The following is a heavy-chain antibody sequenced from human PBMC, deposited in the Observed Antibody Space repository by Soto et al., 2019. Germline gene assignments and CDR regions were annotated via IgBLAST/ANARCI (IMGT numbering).Heavy chain of an antibody. V-gene: IGHV4-59*08. D-gene: IGHD5-18*01. CDR1: GGSISSFS. Sequence: SETLSLTCTVSGGSISSFSWSWVRQPPGKGLDWIGYIFYSGSTNYNPSLKGRVTISVDTSKNQFSLKLSSVTAADTAVYYCARASPVVTDVWGQGTTVTVSS. CDR3: ARASPVVTDV. J-gene: IGHJ6*02. CDR2: IFYSGST.